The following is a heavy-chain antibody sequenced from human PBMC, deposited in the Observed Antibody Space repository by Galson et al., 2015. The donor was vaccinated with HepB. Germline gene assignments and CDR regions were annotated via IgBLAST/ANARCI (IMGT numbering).Heavy chain of an antibody. Sequence: SLRLSCAASGFTFGDYAMAWFRQAPGRGLELVAFIRNKPFGATTEYAASAKGRFIISRDDSKSIAYLQMSSLKTEDTAVYYCSRNRPFCNAGLCSPQNWFDLWGQGALVTVSS. CDR2: IRNKPFGATT. V-gene: IGHV3-49*03. CDR1: GFTFGDYA. D-gene: IGHD2/OR15-2a*01. CDR3: SRNRPFCNAGLCSPQNWFDL. J-gene: IGHJ5*02.